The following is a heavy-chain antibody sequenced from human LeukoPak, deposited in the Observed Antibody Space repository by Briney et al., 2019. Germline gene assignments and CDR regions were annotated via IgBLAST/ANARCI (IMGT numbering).Heavy chain of an antibody. CDR2: ITSSSTYI. CDR3: AKDIYPGIFDP. V-gene: IGHV3-21*01. Sequence: PGGSLRLSCAASGFTFSSYWMSWVRQAPGKGLEWVSSITSSSTYIYYADSVKGRFTMSRDNAKNSVYLEMNSLRAEDTAVYYCAKDIYPGIFDPWGQGTLVTVSS. CDR1: GFTFSSYW. J-gene: IGHJ5*02. D-gene: IGHD2-2*02.